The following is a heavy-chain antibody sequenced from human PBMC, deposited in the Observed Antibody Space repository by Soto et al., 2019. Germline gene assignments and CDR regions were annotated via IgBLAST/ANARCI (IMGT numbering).Heavy chain of an antibody. CDR1: GGTFSSYA. D-gene: IGHD2-15*01. CDR2: IIPIFGTA. Sequence: SVKVSCKASGGTFSSYAISWVRQAPGQGLEWMGGIIPIFGTANYAQKFQGRVTITADKSTSTAYMELSSLRSEDTAVYHCARDNQVGGSWRNWFDPWGQGTLVTVSS. V-gene: IGHV1-69*06. CDR3: ARDNQVGGSWRNWFDP. J-gene: IGHJ5*02.